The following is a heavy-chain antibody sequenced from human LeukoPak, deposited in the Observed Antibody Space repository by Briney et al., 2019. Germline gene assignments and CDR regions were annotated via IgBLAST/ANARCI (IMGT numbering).Heavy chain of an antibody. CDR1: GCNVSSNY. D-gene: IGHD6-13*01. V-gene: IGHV3-66*01. CDR2: IYSGGST. CDR3: ARVDSRTAQFDY. J-gene: IGHJ4*02. Sequence: QSGGSLRLSCAVSGCNVSSNYLNWVRQAPGKGPEWVSVIYSGGSTYYADSVKGRFTISRDNSKNTLYLQMNSLRAEDTAVYHCARVDSRTAQFDYWGQGTLVTVSS.